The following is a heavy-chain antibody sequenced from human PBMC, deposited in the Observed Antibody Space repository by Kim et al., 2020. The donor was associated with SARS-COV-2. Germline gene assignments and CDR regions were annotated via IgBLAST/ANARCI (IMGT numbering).Heavy chain of an antibody. D-gene: IGHD1-1*01. CDR1: GFTFRTYA. CDR3: ANDLRGNLPDAFDM. CDR2: ISGSGTT. V-gene: IGHV3-23*01. J-gene: IGHJ3*02. Sequence: GGSLRLSCAASGFTFRTYAMSWVRQAPGKGLEWVSGISGSGTTYYADSAKGRFTISRDNSKNTLYLQMNSLRAADTAIYYCANDLRGNLPDAFDMWGQGT.